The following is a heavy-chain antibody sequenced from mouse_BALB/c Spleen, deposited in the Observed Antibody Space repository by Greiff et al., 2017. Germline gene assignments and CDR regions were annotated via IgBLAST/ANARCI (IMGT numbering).Heavy chain of an antibody. CDR1: GFTFSSFG. CDR3: AREYDGFDY. V-gene: IGHV5-17*02. D-gene: IGHD2-14*01. CDR2: ISSGSSTI. J-gene: IGHJ2*01. Sequence: EVKLMESGGGLVQPGGSRKLSCAASGFTFSSFGMHWVRQAPEKGLEWVAYISSGSSTIYYADTVKGRFTISRDNPKNTLFLQMTSLRSEDTAMYYCAREYDGFDYWGQGTTLTVSS.